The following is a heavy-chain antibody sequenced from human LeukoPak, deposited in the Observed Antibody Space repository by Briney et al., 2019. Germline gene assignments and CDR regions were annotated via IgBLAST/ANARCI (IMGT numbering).Heavy chain of an antibody. V-gene: IGHV3-23*01. CDR1: GFTFSSFA. Sequence: GGSLRLSCAASGFTFSSFAMIWVRQAPGKGLEWVSVIGSDSGGIVYADSVKGRFTISRDNSKNTLYLQMNSLRAEDTAVYYCAKSVASDAYWGQGTLVTVSS. D-gene: IGHD5-12*01. J-gene: IGHJ4*02. CDR2: IGSDSGGI. CDR3: AKSVASDAY.